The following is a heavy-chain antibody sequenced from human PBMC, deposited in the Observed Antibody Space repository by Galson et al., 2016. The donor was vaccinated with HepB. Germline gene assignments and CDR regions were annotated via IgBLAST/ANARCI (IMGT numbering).Heavy chain of an antibody. CDR3: AREPRLRNWNYGWRYSYYMDV. CDR2: ISGSATAI. J-gene: IGHJ6*03. V-gene: IGHV3-48*02. CDR1: GFTFNSYN. D-gene: IGHD1-7*01. Sequence: SLRLSCAASGFTFNSYNMNWVRQAPGKGLEWVSYISGSATAIYYADSVKGRFTVSRDYAKNSLYLTMNSLRDEDTAVYYCAREPRLRNWNYGWRYSYYMDVWGKGTTVTVSS.